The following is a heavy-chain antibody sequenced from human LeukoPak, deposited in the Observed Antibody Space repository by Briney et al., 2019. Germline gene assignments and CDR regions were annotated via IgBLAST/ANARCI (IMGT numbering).Heavy chain of an antibody. V-gene: IGHV3-30*03. J-gene: IGHJ4*02. Sequence: GRSLRPSCAASGFTFSSYGMHWVRQAPGKGLEWVAVISYDGSNKYYADSVKGRFTISRDNSKNTLYLQMNSLRAEDTAVYYCARERDGRFFDYWGQGTLVTVSS. CDR1: GFTFSSYG. CDR2: ISYDGSNK. CDR3: ARERDGRFFDY. D-gene: IGHD5-24*01.